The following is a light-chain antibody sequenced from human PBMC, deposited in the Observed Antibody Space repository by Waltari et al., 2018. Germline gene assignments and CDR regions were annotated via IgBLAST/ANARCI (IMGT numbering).Light chain of an antibody. CDR2: GAS. Sequence: EIVLTQSPGTLSLSPGERATLSCRASQRVSSSYLAWYQQKPGQAPRRLIYGASSRATGIPDRFSGSESVTDFTLTISRLEPEDFAVYYCQQYGSSPRTFGQGTKVEIK. CDR1: QRVSSSY. J-gene: IGKJ1*01. V-gene: IGKV3-20*01. CDR3: QQYGSSPRT.